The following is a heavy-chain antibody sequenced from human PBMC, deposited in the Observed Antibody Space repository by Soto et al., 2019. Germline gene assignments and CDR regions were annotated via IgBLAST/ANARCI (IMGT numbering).Heavy chain of an antibody. CDR3: AKDLRGYDFWSGYYEVSNFDY. J-gene: IGHJ4*02. CDR2: ISGSGGST. V-gene: IGHV3-23*01. Sequence: GGSLRLSCAASGFTFSSYAMSRVRQAPGKGLEWVSAISGSGGSTYYADSVKGRFTISRDNSKNTLYLQMNSLRAEDTAVYYCAKDLRGYDFWSGYYEVSNFDYWGQGTLVTVSS. CDR1: GFTFSSYA. D-gene: IGHD3-3*01.